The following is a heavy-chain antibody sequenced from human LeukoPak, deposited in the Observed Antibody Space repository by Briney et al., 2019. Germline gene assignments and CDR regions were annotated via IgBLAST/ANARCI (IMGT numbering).Heavy chain of an antibody. CDR1: GFVFSDYA. CDR2: ISGNGVAT. V-gene: IGHV3-64D*06. Sequence: GGSLRLSCSASGFVFSDYAMHWARQAPGKGLEYLSGISGNGVATYYVDSVQGRFTVSRDNSKTTLYLQINSLRREDTAFYYCIKDRGSSGWDFDSWGQGTLLTDSS. D-gene: IGHD6-19*01. J-gene: IGHJ4*02. CDR3: IKDRGSSGWDFDS.